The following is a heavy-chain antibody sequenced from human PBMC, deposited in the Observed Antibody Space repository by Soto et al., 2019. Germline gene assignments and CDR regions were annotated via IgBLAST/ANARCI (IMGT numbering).Heavy chain of an antibody. D-gene: IGHD5-18*01. CDR2: IYYSGST. J-gene: IGHJ6*02. CDR3: ARVYRAMVTLMDV. CDR1: GGSVSSGSYY. Sequence: QVQLQESGPGLVKPSETLSLTCTVSGGSVSSGSYYWSWIRQPPGKGLEWIGYIYYSGSTNYNPSLKSRVTISVDTSKNQFSLKLRSVTATDTAVYYCARVYRAMVTLMDVWGQGTTVTVSS. V-gene: IGHV4-61*01.